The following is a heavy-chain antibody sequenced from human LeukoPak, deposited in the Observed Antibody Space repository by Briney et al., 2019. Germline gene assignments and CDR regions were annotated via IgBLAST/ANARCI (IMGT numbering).Heavy chain of an antibody. CDR1: GGSISSGDYY. V-gene: IGHV4-39*07. CDR3: ARSRGYTDGQTIDY. D-gene: IGHD5-18*01. J-gene: IGHJ4*02. Sequence: PSETLSLTCTVSGGSISSGDYYWSWLRQPPGKGLEWIGNMYYSGRTYYNPSLKSRVTISLDTSKNQFSLKLSSVTAADTAVYYCARSRGYTDGQTIDYWGQGTLVTVSS. CDR2: MYYSGRT.